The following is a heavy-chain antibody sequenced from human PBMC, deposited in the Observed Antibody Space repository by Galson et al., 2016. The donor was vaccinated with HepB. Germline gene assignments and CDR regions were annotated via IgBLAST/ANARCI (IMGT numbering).Heavy chain of an antibody. Sequence: SLRLSCATSGFTFTSYNMNWVRQAPGKGLEWVSSISSGSSYIYYADSVKGRFTISRDNVKKSLYLQMNSLRPEDTAVYYCARVREQQLLVAFDIWGQGTMVTVSS. V-gene: IGHV3-21*01. CDR1: GFTFTSYN. CDR2: ISSGSSYI. CDR3: ARVREQQLLVAFDI. J-gene: IGHJ3*02. D-gene: IGHD6-13*01.